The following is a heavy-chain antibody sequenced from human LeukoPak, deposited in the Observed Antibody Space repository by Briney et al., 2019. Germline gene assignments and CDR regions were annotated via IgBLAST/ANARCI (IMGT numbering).Heavy chain of an antibody. V-gene: IGHV1-18*01. CDR2: ISAHNGNT. CDR3: AREESYYDILTGSHGMDV. D-gene: IGHD3-9*01. CDR1: GYTFTSYG. J-gene: IGHJ6*02. Sequence: ASVKVSCKASGYTFTSYGISWVRQAPGQGLEWMGWISAHNGNTNYAQKLQGRVTMTTDTSTSTAYMELRSLRSDDTAVYYCAREESYYDILTGSHGMDVWGQGTTVTVSS.